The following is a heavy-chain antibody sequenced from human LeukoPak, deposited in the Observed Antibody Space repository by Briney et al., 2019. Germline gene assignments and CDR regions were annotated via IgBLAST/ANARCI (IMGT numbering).Heavy chain of an antibody. Sequence: SQTLSLTCTVSGRSISSGGYYWRWIRQPPGKGLEWIGEINHSGSTNYNPSLKSRVTISVDTSKSQFSLKLSSVTAADTAVYYCARETRGSGEYFDYWGQGTLVTVSS. J-gene: IGHJ4*02. V-gene: IGHV4-39*07. CDR3: ARETRGSGEYFDY. CDR1: GRSISSGGYY. CDR2: INHSGST. D-gene: IGHD6-19*01.